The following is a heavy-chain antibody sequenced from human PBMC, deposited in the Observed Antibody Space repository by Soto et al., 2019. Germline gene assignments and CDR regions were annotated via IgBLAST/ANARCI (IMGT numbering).Heavy chain of an antibody. CDR3: ARDWDSSGYYNWFDP. J-gene: IGHJ5*02. D-gene: IGHD3-22*01. CDR1: GGTFSSYT. Sequence: ASVKVSCKASGGTFSSYTISWVRQAPGQGLEWMGRIIPILGIANYAQKFQGRVTITADKSTSTAYMELSSLRSEDTAVYYCARDWDSSGYYNWFDPWGQGTLVTVSS. V-gene: IGHV1-69*04. CDR2: IIPILGIA.